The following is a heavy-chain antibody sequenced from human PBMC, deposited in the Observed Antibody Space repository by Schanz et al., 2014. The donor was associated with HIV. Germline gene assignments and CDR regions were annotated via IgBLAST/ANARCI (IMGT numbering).Heavy chain of an antibody. CDR3: AKPEYDSRGNSQSHFDY. CDR2: IWYDGSNK. D-gene: IGHD3-22*01. V-gene: IGHV3-33*06. CDR1: GFSFNSYG. Sequence: QVQLGQSGGGVVQPGRSLRLSCAASGFSFNSYGMHWVRQAPGKGLEWVALIWYDGSNKIYADSVKGRFTISRDNSKNTLYLQMTTLRIDDTAVYYCAKPEYDSRGNSQSHFDYWGQGTLVTVSS. J-gene: IGHJ4*02.